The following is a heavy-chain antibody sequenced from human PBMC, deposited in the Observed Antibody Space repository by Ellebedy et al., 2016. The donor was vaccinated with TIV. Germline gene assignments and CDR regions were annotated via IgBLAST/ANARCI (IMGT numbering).Heavy chain of an antibody. Sequence: GESLKISXAASGFAFSGYAMSWVRQAPGRGLEWVSAISDSGSRTYYADSVKGRFTISRDNSRNTLYLQMDSLRAEDTGVYYCAKSRNGRATAGDNWGQGTLVTVSS. CDR2: ISDSGSRT. CDR3: AKSRNGRATAGDN. CDR1: GFAFSGYA. D-gene: IGHD2-21*02. V-gene: IGHV3-23*01. J-gene: IGHJ4*02.